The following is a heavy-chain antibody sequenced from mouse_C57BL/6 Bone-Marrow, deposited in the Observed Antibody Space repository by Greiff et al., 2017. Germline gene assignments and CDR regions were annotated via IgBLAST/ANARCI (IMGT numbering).Heavy chain of an antibody. CDR3: ARGGDGDY. V-gene: IGHV1-55*01. CDR1: GYTFTSYW. D-gene: IGHD3-3*01. CDR2: FYPGSGST. J-gene: IGHJ2*01. Sequence: QVHVKQSGAELVKPGASVKMSCKASGYTFTSYWITWVKQRPGQGLEWIGDFYPGSGSTNYNEKFKSKATVTVDTSSSTAYMQLSSLTSEDSAVYYDARGGDGDYWGQGTTLTVSS.